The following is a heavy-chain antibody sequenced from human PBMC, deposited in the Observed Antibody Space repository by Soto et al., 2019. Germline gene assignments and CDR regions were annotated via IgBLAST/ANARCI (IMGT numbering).Heavy chain of an antibody. CDR2: ISGDGSTT. D-gene: IGHD2-21*02. CDR3: ARELAYCGGDCYPDPQFDY. J-gene: IGHJ4*02. V-gene: IGHV3-74*03. CDR1: GFTFSDHW. Sequence: GGSLRLSCAASGFTFSDHWIHWARQAPGKGLVWVSRISGDGSTTTYPDSVKGRFTISRDNSKNTLYLQMNSLRAEDTAVYYCARELAYCGGDCYPDPQFDYWGQGTLVTVSS.